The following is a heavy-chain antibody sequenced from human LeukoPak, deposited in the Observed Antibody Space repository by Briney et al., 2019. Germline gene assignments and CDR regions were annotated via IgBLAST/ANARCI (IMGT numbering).Heavy chain of an antibody. CDR1: GGSISSGGYY. Sequence: SQTLSLTCTVSGGSISSGGYYWSWIRQHPGKGLEWIGYIYYSGSTYYNPSPKSRVTISVDTSKNQFSLKLSSVTAADTAVYYCARGFLGVPRNWYFDLWGRGTLVTVSS. CDR2: IYYSGST. J-gene: IGHJ2*01. V-gene: IGHV4-31*03. D-gene: IGHD1-26*01. CDR3: ARGFLGVPRNWYFDL.